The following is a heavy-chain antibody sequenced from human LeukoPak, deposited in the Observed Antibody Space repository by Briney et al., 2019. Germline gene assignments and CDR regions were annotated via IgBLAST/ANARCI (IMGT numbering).Heavy chain of an antibody. CDR2: LSGSGAGT. CDR1: GFTFSSYS. V-gene: IGHV3-23*01. CDR3: AKAELGVDTFFDY. D-gene: IGHD3-3*01. Sequence: GGSLRLSCAASGFTFSSYSMNWVRQAPGKGLEWVATLSGSGAGTYYSDSVQGRFTISRDNSKRTLFLQMNSLRAEDTAFYYCAKAELGVDTFFDYWGQGTLVTVSS. J-gene: IGHJ4*02.